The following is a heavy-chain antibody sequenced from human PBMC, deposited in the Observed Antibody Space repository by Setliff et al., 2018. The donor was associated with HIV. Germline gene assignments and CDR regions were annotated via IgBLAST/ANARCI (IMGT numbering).Heavy chain of an antibody. CDR2: VSYSGST. Sequence: PSETLSLTCTVSGGSISSSSSYWGWIRQPPGRGLEWIGSVSYSGSTYYNPSLKSRVTISVDTSKNQFSLRLSSVTAADTAVFFFARHLYWNPDAFDIWGQGTMVTVSS. J-gene: IGHJ3*02. CDR1: GGSISSSSSY. CDR3: ARHLYWNPDAFDI. V-gene: IGHV4-39*01. D-gene: IGHD1-1*01.